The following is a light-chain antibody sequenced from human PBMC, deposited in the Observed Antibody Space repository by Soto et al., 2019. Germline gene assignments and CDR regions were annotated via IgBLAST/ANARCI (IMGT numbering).Light chain of an antibody. Sequence: EIVMTQSPATLSVSPGERATLSCRASQSVSSNLAWYQHKPGQAPRLLIYGASTRATGIPARFSGSGSGTEFTLTISSLQSEDFAVYYCQQYNNWPQTFGQGTKLEIK. CDR2: GAS. V-gene: IGKV3-15*01. CDR3: QQYNNWPQT. CDR1: QSVSSN. J-gene: IGKJ2*01.